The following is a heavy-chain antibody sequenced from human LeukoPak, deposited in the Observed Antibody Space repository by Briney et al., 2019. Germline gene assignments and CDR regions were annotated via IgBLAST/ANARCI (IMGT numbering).Heavy chain of an antibody. V-gene: IGHV4-61*02. J-gene: IGHJ6*03. D-gene: IGHD2-2*02. CDR1: GDSINSGTYY. CDR2: IYTSGST. Sequence: PSETLSLTCNVSGDSINSGTYYWNWIRQPAGKGLEWIGRIYTSGSTNYNPSLKSRVTISVDTSKNQFSLKLSSVTAADTAVYYCARARKGYCSSTSCYNSGNYYYYYMDVWGKGTTVTVSS. CDR3: ARARKGYCSSTSCYNSGNYYYYYMDV.